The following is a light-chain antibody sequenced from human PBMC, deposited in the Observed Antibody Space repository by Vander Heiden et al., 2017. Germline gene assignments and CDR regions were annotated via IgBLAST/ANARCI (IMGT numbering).Light chain of an antibody. Sequence: DRVSLTCRASQDISKHLNWYQHKAGKAPKLLIYDGSNLETGVPSRFSGSGSGTYFTLTITSLQPEDFATYYCQCYDYLRVSSFGPGTRV. V-gene: IGKV1-33*01. J-gene: IGKJ3*01. CDR3: QCYDYLRVSS. CDR1: QDISKH. CDR2: DGS.